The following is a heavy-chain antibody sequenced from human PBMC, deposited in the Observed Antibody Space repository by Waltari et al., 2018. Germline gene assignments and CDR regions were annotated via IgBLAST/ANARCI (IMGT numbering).Heavy chain of an antibody. CDR2: IIPIFGTA. CDR3: ARDLGDYGYFQH. V-gene: IGHV1-69*13. J-gene: IGHJ1*01. CDR1: GGTFSSYA. D-gene: IGHD4-17*01. Sequence: QVQLVQSGAEVKKPGSSVKVSCKASGGTFSSYAISWVRQAPGQGLEWMGGIIPIFGTANYAQKFQGRVTITADESTSTAYMELSSVTAADTAVYYCARDLGDYGYFQHWGQGTLVTVSS.